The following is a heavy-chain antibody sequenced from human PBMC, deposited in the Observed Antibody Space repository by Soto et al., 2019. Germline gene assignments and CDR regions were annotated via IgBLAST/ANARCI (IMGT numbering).Heavy chain of an antibody. CDR3: AKRPTSTGFGDPFDI. Sequence: PGGSLRLSCAASGFTFITYAIILFRQSPGKGLEWVSTISSSGGNTYYTDSVKGRFTISRDNSKNTLYLQMNSLRAEDTAIYYCAKRPTSTGFGDPFDIWGQGTMVTVSS. V-gene: IGHV3-23*01. CDR2: ISSSGGNT. CDR1: GFTFITYA. D-gene: IGHD3-10*01. J-gene: IGHJ3*02.